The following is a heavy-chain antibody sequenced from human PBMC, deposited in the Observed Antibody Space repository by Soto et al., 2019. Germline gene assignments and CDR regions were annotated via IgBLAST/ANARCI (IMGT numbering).Heavy chain of an antibody. Sequence: ASVKVSCKASGYTFTSYGISWVRQAPGQGLEWMGWISAYNGNTNYAQKLQGRVTMTTDTSTSTAYMELRSLRSDDTAVYYCARDTYYDILTGFVVYYYGMDVWGQGTTVTSP. J-gene: IGHJ6*02. V-gene: IGHV1-18*01. CDR3: ARDTYYDILTGFVVYYYGMDV. CDR2: ISAYNGNT. CDR1: GYTFTSYG. D-gene: IGHD3-9*01.